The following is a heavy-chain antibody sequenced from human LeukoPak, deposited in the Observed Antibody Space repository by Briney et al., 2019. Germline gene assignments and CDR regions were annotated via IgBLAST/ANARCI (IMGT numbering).Heavy chain of an antibody. CDR2: IYPSGST. V-gene: IGHV4-4*07. J-gene: IGHJ6*02. Sequence: SETLSLTCTVSGGSISICYEIWIRQPAGEGLEGIWRIYPSGSTNYNTSLKSRVTMSVDTSKNHFSLKLGSVTAADTAVYYCAREESRWGQGTTVTVSS. CDR1: GGSISICY. CDR3: AREESR. D-gene: IGHD5-24*01.